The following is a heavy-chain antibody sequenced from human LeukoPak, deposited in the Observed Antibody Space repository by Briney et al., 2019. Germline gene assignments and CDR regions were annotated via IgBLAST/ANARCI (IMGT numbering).Heavy chain of an antibody. CDR2: IYYSGGT. Sequence: SEPLSLTCTVSVGSISSHYWSWIRQPPGEGLEWIGYIYYSGGTNYNPSLKSRVTISVDTSKNQFSLKLSSVTAADTAVYYCARVDDYGDYFFDFWGQGTLVTVSS. CDR1: VGSISSHY. V-gene: IGHV4-59*11. CDR3: ARVDDYGDYFFDF. J-gene: IGHJ4*02. D-gene: IGHD4-17*01.